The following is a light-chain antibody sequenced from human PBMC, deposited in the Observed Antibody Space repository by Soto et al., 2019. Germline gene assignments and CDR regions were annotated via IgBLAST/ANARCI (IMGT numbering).Light chain of an antibody. V-gene: IGKV3-11*01. J-gene: IGKJ5*01. CDR2: ETS. Sequence: EIVLTQFPGTLSLSPGERATLSCRASQSVTSSSLAWYQQKVGRTPRLLIYETSNRATGVPARFSGSGSGTDFTLTISRLEPEDFAIYFCQVRTDWPPFKYTLGQGTRLEI. CDR1: QSVTSSS. CDR3: QVRTDWPPFKYT.